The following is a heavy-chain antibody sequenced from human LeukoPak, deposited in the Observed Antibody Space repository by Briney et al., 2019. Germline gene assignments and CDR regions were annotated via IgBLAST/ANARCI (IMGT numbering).Heavy chain of an antibody. CDR3: ARFEKFYDSSVHYLDY. CDR2: THSSGNT. Sequence: SETLSLTCTVSGGSISNYFWTWIRQPPGKGLDWIGYTHSSGNTNYNPSLKSRVTMSVDTSKNQLSLKLTSVTAADTAIYYCARFEKFYDSSVHYLDYWGQGTLVTVSS. J-gene: IGHJ4*02. V-gene: IGHV4-59*01. D-gene: IGHD3-22*01. CDR1: GGSISNYF.